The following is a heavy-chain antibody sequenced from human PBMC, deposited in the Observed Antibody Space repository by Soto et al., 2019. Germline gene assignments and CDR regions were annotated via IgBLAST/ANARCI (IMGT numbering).Heavy chain of an antibody. Sequence: QVQLVESGGGVVQPGRSLRLSCAASGFTFSSYGMHWVRQAPGKGLEWVAVIWYDGSNKYYADSVKGRFTISRDNSKNTLYLQMNRLRAEDTAVYYCARSSQSVDTAMVRCWFDPWGQGTLVTVSS. J-gene: IGHJ5*02. CDR3: ARSSQSVDTAMVRCWFDP. CDR2: IWYDGSNK. D-gene: IGHD5-18*01. CDR1: GFTFSSYG. V-gene: IGHV3-33*01.